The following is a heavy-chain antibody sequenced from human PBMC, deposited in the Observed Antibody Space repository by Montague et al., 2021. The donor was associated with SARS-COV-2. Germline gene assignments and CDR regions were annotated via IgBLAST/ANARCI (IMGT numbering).Heavy chain of an antibody. J-gene: IGHJ4*02. V-gene: IGHV4-34*01. D-gene: IGHD4-23*01. Sequence: SETLSLTCAVYGGSFSGYYWTWIRQSPGKGLEWIAEISHSGTTNYNFNPSLRSRVTISVDTSKSRFSLKLSSVTAADTGVYYCARWDPQTLTLIGLRGKSASDYWGQGTLVTVSS. CDR1: GGSFSGYY. CDR2: ISHSGTT. CDR3: ARWDPQTLTLIGLRGKSASDY.